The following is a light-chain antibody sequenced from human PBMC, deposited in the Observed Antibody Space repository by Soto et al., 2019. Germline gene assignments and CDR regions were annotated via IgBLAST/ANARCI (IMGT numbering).Light chain of an antibody. J-gene: IGLJ1*01. CDR2: EVS. Sequence: QSVLTQPPSASGSPGQSVTISCTGTSSDVGGYNLVSWYQQHPGKAPKLMIYEVSHRPSGVSNRFSGSKSDNTASLTISGLQAEDEADYYCSSYTSISTLYVFGTGTKLTVL. CDR1: SSDVGGYNL. CDR3: SSYTSISTLYV. V-gene: IGLV2-14*01.